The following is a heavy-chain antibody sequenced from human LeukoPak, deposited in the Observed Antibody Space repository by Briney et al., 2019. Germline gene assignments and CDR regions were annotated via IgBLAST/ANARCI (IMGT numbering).Heavy chain of an antibody. J-gene: IGHJ5*02. D-gene: IGHD3-10*01. CDR2: MNPNSGNT. Sequence: ASVKVSCKASGYTFISYDINWVRQATEQGLEWMGWMNPNSGNTGYAQKFQGRVTMTRNTSISTAYMELSSLRSEDTAVYYCARGDYYGSGSYLLFDPWGQGTLVTVSS. CDR1: GYTFISYD. CDR3: ARGDYYGSGSYLLFDP. V-gene: IGHV1-8*01.